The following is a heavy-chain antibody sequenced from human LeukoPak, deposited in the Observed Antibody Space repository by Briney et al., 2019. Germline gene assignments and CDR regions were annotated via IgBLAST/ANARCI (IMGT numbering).Heavy chain of an antibody. Sequence: ASVKVSCKVSGYTLTELSMHWVRQAPGKGLERMGGFDPEDGEKIYAQKFQGRVTMTEDTSTDTAYMELSSLRSEDTAVYYCATSAAGIFIPFDYWGQGTLVTVSS. V-gene: IGHV1-24*01. CDR2: FDPEDGEK. CDR1: GYTLTELS. CDR3: ATSAAGIFIPFDY. J-gene: IGHJ4*02. D-gene: IGHD6-13*01.